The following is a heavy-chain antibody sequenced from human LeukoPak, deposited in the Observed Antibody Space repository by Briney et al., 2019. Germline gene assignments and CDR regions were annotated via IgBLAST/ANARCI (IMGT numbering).Heavy chain of an antibody. V-gene: IGHV4-39*07. CDR3: ARDPVRDTVTTTTPHWYFDL. CDR1: GGSISSSSYY. J-gene: IGHJ2*01. CDR2: IFYRGST. D-gene: IGHD4-17*01. Sequence: SETLSLTCTVSGGSISSSSYYWGWIRQPPGKGLEWIGSIFYRGSTYYNPALMSRVTISVDTSKNLFSLKLSSVTAADTAVYYCARDPVRDTVTTTTPHWYFDLWGRGTLVTVSS.